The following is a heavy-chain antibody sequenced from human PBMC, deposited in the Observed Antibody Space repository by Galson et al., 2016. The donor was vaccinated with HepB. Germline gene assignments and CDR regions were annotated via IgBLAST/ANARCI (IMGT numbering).Heavy chain of an antibody. CDR1: GYSFTTYA. CDR3: ARGQGLRLVTYPANDGFDI. Sequence: SVKVSCKASGYSFTTYAIHWVRQAPGQRLEWMGWSNAGNGNTEYSQDFQGRVTITRDTSASTAYMELSSLRSEDMAVYYCARGQGLRLVTYPANDGFDIWGQGTMVTVSS. V-gene: IGHV1-3*02. CDR2: SNAGNGNT. D-gene: IGHD2-21*02. J-gene: IGHJ3*02.